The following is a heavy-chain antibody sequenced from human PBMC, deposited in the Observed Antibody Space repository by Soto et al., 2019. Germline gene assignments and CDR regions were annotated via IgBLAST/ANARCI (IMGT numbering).Heavy chain of an antibody. D-gene: IGHD3-16*01. V-gene: IGHV1-46*03. Sequence: QVHLVQSGAEVKKPGASMKVSCTASGYTLTSHHVHWVRQAPGRRLEWMGSINPANGVAQYTARFQGRVIMTRAASTSSVYMELRGMASEDTTIFYFARRGSGGLDGSAAFALWGPGTMVNVSS. CDR2: INPANGVA. CDR1: GYTLTSHH. CDR3: ARRGSGGLDGSAAFAL. J-gene: IGHJ3*01.